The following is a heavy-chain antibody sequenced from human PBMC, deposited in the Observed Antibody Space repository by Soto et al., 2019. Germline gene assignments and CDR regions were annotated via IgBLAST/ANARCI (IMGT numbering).Heavy chain of an antibody. Sequence: PGGSLRLSCAASGFTFSSYGMHWVRQAPGKGLEWVAVISYDGSNKYYADSVKGRLTISRDNSKNTLYLQMNSLRAEDTAVYYCASSGYSYGYSDWFDPWGQGTLVTVSS. CDR3: ASSGYSYGYSDWFDP. D-gene: IGHD5-18*01. CDR1: GFTFSSYG. V-gene: IGHV3-30*03. J-gene: IGHJ5*02. CDR2: ISYDGSNK.